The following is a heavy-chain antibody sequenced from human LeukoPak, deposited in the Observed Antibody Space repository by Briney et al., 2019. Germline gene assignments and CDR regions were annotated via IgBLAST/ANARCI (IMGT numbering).Heavy chain of an antibody. V-gene: IGHV1-2*02. D-gene: IGHD4-11*01. J-gene: IGHJ4*02. CDR3: ARGLGLDY. CDR2: INPSSGGT. CDR1: GYSLNAYY. Sequence: ASVKVSCKASGYSLNAYYMHWVRQAPGQGLEWMGWINPSSGGTKYAQKFQGRVTMARDTSISTTYMELSRVTSDDTAVYYCARGLGLDYWGQGTLVTVSS.